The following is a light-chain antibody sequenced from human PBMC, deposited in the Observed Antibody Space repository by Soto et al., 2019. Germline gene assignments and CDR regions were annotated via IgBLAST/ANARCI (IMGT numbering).Light chain of an antibody. Sequence: EIVLSQPPGTLSLSPGERATLSCRASQSVSSSYLAWYQQKPGQAPRLLIHGASNRATGIPDRFSGSGSGTDFTLTIGRLEPEDFAVYCCQQYLITPWTFGQGTKVDI. CDR3: QQYLITPWT. J-gene: IGKJ1*01. V-gene: IGKV3-20*01. CDR2: GAS. CDR1: QSVSSSY.